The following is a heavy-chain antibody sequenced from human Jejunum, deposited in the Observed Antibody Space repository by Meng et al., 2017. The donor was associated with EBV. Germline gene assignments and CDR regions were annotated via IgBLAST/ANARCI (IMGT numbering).Heavy chain of an antibody. CDR1: GDSITRGAYL. D-gene: IGHD4-17*01. CDR3: ARGGPDFGDYVPFDY. V-gene: IGHV4-30-2*01. J-gene: IGHJ4*02. CDR2: IYHIGST. Sequence: QRQPQESRSGLVKPSQTLSLTCAVSGDSITRGAYLWSWIRQPPGKGLEWIGNIYHIGSTYYNPSLKSRVTISVDRSKNQFSLKLTSVTAADTAVYYCARGGPDFGDYVPFDYWGQGTLVTVSS.